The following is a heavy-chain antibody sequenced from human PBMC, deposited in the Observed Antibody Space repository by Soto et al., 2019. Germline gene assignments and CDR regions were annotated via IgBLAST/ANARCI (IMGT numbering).Heavy chain of an antibody. CDR2: IKQDGSET. Sequence: EVQLVVSGGGLVQPGGSLRLSCAASGFTFSNYYMTWVRQAPGKGLEWVASIKQDGSETYYMDSVKGRFTISRDNTQNSLFLQMNSLRVEDTAVYYCAKRVGNKGLPDYWGQGTLLTVSS. J-gene: IGHJ4*02. D-gene: IGHD7-27*01. CDR3: AKRVGNKGLPDY. CDR1: GFTFSNYY. V-gene: IGHV3-7*03.